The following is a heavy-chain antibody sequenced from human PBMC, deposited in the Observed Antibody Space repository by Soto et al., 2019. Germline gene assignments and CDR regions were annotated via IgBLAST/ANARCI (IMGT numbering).Heavy chain of an antibody. J-gene: IGHJ3*02. CDR1: GFTFIRYA. V-gene: IGHV3-23*01. Sequence: EVQLLESGGGLVQPGGSLRLSCAASGFTFIRYAMSLVRQAPGKGLEWVSAISGSGGSTYYADSVKGRFTISRDNSKNTLYLKMKSLLAEDTAVYYCAKSTALYCSGGSCYLGAFDIWGQGTMVTVSS. CDR2: ISGSGGST. CDR3: AKSTALYCSGGSCYLGAFDI. D-gene: IGHD2-15*01.